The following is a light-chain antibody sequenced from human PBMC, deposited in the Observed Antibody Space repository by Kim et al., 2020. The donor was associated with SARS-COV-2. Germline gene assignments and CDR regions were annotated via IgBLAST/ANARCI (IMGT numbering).Light chain of an antibody. V-gene: IGKV1-27*01. CDR2: PAS. CDR3: QQTSRAPRT. Sequence: IQMTQSPSSLSASVGDRVTITCRASQGINNYLAWYQQKPGKVPKLLIYPASTLQSGVPSRFGGSGSGTDFTLTINSLQPEDVATYYCQQTSRAPRTFGQGTKVYIK. CDR1: QGINNY. J-gene: IGKJ1*01.